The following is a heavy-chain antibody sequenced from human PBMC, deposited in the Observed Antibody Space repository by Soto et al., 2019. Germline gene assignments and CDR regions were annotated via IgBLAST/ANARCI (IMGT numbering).Heavy chain of an antibody. J-gene: IGHJ5*02. V-gene: IGHV4-31*03. D-gene: IGHD3-9*01. Sequence: PSETLSLTCTVSGGSISSGGYYWSWIRQHPGKGLEWIGYIYYSGSTYYNPSLKSRVTISVDTSKNQFSLKLSSVTAADTAVYYCARAFYDILTGYTSPRFDWFDPWGQGTLVTVSS. CDR2: IYYSGST. CDR3: ARAFYDILTGYTSPRFDWFDP. CDR1: GGSISSGGYY.